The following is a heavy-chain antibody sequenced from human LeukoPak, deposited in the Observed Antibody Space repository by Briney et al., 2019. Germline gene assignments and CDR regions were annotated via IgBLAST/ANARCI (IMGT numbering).Heavy chain of an antibody. D-gene: IGHD3-22*01. Sequence: ASVKVSCRASGYTFTNFGISWVRQAPGQGLEWIAWISAYNGNPTYAQNLQGRVTVTTDTSTNTAYMELRSLTSDDTAVYFCARAGQGYYHDTSAYYFDYWGQGTLVTVSS. CDR2: ISAYNGNP. J-gene: IGHJ4*02. V-gene: IGHV1-18*01. CDR1: GYTFTNFG. CDR3: ARAGQGYYHDTSAYYFDY.